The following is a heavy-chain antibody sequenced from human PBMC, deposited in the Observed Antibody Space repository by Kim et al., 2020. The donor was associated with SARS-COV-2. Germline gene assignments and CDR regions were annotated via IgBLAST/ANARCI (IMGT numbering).Heavy chain of an antibody. CDR2: INPSGGST. CDR3: ARAWSLYDSSGYPNWFDP. J-gene: IGHJ5*02. D-gene: IGHD3-22*01. CDR1: GYTFTSYY. V-gene: IGHV1-46*01. Sequence: ASVKVSCKASGYTFTSYYMHWVRQAPGQGLEWMGIINPSGGSTSYAQKFQGRVTMTRDTSTSTVYMELSSLRSEDTAVYYCARAWSLYDSSGYPNWFDPWGQGTLVTVSS.